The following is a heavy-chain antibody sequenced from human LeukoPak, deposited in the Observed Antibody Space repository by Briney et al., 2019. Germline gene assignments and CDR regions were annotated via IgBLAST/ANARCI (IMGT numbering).Heavy chain of an antibody. CDR1: GHSISSAYY. J-gene: IGHJ5*02. CDR3: ARVAQAGISGVVLAPNWFDP. CDR2: IHHSGTT. V-gene: IGHV4-38-2*02. D-gene: IGHD3-3*01. Sequence: SETLSLTCTVSGHSISSAYYWGWFRQSPGKGLEWIGSIHHSGTTYYNVSLKSRLTISIDTSKNQFSLKMTSLTAADTAIYYCARVAQAGISGVVLAPNWFDPWGQGTLVTVSS.